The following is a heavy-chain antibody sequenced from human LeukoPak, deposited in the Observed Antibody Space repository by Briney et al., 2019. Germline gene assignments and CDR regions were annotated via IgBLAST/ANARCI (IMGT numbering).Heavy chain of an antibody. V-gene: IGHV5-51*01. CDR1: GYSFTSYW. CDR3: ARVAAYDFWSGYYTGINY. D-gene: IGHD3-3*01. Sequence: GESLKISCKGSGYSFTSYWIGWVRQMPGKGLEWMGIIYPGDSDTRYSPSFQGQVTISADKSISTAYLQWSSLKASDTAMYYCARVAAYDFWSGYYTGINYWGQGTLVTVSS. CDR2: IYPGDSDT. J-gene: IGHJ4*02.